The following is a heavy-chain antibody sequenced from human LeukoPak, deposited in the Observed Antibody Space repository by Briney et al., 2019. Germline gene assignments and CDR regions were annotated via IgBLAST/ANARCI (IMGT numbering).Heavy chain of an antibody. CDR3: ARVVGGPVDY. D-gene: IGHD3-10*01. CDR2: IYHSGST. V-gene: IGHV4-59*01. Sequence: PSETLSLTCTVSGGSISSYYWSRIRQPPGKGLEWIGYIYHSGSTNYNPSLKSRVTISVDTSKNQFSLNLNSVTAADTAVYYCARVVGGPVDYWGQGTLVTVSS. CDR1: GGSISSYY. J-gene: IGHJ4*02.